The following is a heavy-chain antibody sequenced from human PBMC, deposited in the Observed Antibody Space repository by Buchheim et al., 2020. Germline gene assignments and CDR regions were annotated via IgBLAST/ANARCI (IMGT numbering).Heavy chain of an antibody. D-gene: IGHD6-19*01. CDR1: GFTFSSYG. J-gene: IGHJ4*02. V-gene: IGHV3-33*01. CDR2: IWYDGSNK. CDR3: ARGSSSSGWYFDY. Sequence: QVQLVESGGGVVQPGRSLRLSCAASGFTFSSYGMHWVRQAPGKGLEWVAVIWYDGSNKYYADSVKGRFTIFRDNSKNTLYLQMNSLRAEDTAVYYCARGSSSSGWYFDYWGQGTL.